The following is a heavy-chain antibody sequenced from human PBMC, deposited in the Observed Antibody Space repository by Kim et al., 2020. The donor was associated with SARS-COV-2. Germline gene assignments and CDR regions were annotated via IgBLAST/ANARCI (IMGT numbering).Heavy chain of an antibody. CDR1: GFTFSSYA. Sequence: GGSLRLSCAASGFTFSSYAMSWVRQAPGKGLEWVSAISRSGGSTYYADSVKGRFTISRDNSKNTLYLQMNSLRAEDTAVYYCAKDGATIFGVGGYNWFDPCGQGALVTVSS. CDR2: ISRSGGST. J-gene: IGHJ5*02. V-gene: IGHV3-23*01. CDR3: AKDGATIFGVGGYNWFDP. D-gene: IGHD3-3*01.